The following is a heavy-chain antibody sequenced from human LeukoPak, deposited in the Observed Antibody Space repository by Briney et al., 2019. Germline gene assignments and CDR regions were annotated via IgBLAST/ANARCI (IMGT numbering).Heavy chain of an antibody. J-gene: IGHJ4*02. CDR3: ARAWGYYDSSGYYNGLDY. Sequence: GGSLRLSCAASGFTFSSYSMNWVRQAPGKGLEWVSYISSSTSTIYYADSVQGRFTISRDNAKNSLYLQMNSLRDEDTAVYYCARAWGYYDSSGYYNGLDYWGQGTLVTVSS. CDR2: ISSSTSTI. V-gene: IGHV3-48*02. D-gene: IGHD3-22*01. CDR1: GFTFSSYS.